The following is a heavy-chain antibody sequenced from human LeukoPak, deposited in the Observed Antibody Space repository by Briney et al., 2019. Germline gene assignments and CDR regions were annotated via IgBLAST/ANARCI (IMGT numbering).Heavy chain of an antibody. CDR1: GGSISSGGYY. D-gene: IGHD3-22*01. J-gene: IGHJ3*02. Sequence: SETLSLTCTVSGGSISSGGYYWSWIRQHPGKGLEWIGYIYYSGSTYYNPSLESRVTISVDTSKNQFSLKLSSVTAADTAVYYCARDSSGTPPLAFDIWGQGTMVTVSS. CDR2: IYYSGST. V-gene: IGHV4-31*03. CDR3: ARDSSGTPPLAFDI.